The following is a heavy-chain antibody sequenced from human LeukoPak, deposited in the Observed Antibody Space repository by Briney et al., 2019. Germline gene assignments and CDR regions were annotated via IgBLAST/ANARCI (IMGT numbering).Heavy chain of an antibody. V-gene: IGHV3-7*03. J-gene: IGHJ4*02. D-gene: IGHD6-19*01. CDR2: IKPDGSDK. Sequence: QPGGSLRLSCAASGFIFRSYWMSWVRQAPGKGLEWVANIKPDGSDKYYVDSVKGRFTISRDNAKNSLYLQMNSLRAEDTAVYYCARGGWYGRDYWGQGTLVTVSS. CDR1: GFIFRSYW. CDR3: ARGGWYGRDY.